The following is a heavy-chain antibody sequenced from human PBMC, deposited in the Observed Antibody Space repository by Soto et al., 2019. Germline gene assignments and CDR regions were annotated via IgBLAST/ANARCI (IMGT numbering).Heavy chain of an antibody. CDR3: ARDDPTHYDSSGYGHWYFDL. D-gene: IGHD3-22*01. CDR1: GGSISSGGYY. J-gene: IGHJ2*01. Sequence: QVQLQESGPGLVKPSQTLSLTCTVSGGSISSGGYYWSWIRQHPGKGLEWIGYIYYSGSTYYNPSLKRRVTISVDTSKNQFSLKLSSVTAADTAVYYCARDDPTHYDSSGYGHWYFDLWGRGTLVTVSS. CDR2: IYYSGST. V-gene: IGHV4-31*03.